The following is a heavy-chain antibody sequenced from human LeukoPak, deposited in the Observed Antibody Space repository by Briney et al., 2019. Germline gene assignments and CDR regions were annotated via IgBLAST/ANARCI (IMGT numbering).Heavy chain of an antibody. V-gene: IGHV4-38-2*01. CDR3: ARLTGGDGYKYYYYMDV. CDR1: GYSISSGYY. Sequence: SETLSLTCAVSGYSISSGYYWGWIRQPPGKGLEWIGSIYHSGSTYCNPSLKSRVTISVDTSKNQFSLKLSSVTAADTAVYYCARLTGGDGYKYYYYMDVWGKGTTVTVSS. CDR2: IYHSGST. J-gene: IGHJ6*03. D-gene: IGHD5-24*01.